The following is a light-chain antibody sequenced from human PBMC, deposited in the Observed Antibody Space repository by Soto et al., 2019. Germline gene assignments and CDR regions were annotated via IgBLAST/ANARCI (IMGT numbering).Light chain of an antibody. J-gene: IGKJ4*01. CDR1: QTISSY. CDR2: AAS. Sequence: DIQMTQSPSSLSASVGDRVAITCRASQTISSYLNWYQQKPGKAPKLLILAASSLQSGVPSRFSGSGSGTDFTFTIGSLQPEDFATYFCQQSFSTPLTFGGGTNVDIK. CDR3: QQSFSTPLT. V-gene: IGKV1-39*01.